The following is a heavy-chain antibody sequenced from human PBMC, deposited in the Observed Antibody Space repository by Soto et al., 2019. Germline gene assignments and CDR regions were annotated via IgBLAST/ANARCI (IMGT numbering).Heavy chain of an antibody. V-gene: IGHV1-69*06. CDR3: VRAIKRWELHYYFDY. Sequence: QVVLLQSGAEVKEPGSSVWVSCEVSGSTFNNFAFSWVRQAPGHGPERMGGIVVISNTADYSQRFQDRVTITADTSTNTLYMELGSHTFEDTAGYYCVRAIKRWELHYYFDYWGQGTLVTVSS. CDR2: IVVISNTA. CDR1: GSTFNNFA. D-gene: IGHD1-26*01. J-gene: IGHJ4*02.